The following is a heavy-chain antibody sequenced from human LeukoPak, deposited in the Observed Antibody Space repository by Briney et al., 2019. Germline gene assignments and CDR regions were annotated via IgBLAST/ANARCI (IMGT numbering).Heavy chain of an antibody. CDR2: INPNSGGT. Sequence: KVSCKASGYTFTGHYMHWVRQAPGQGLEWMGWINPNSGGTNYAQKFQGRVTMTRDTSISTAYMELSRLRSDDTAVYYCAMSGVLRYFDWLGYWGQGTLVTVSS. V-gene: IGHV1-2*02. CDR1: GYTFTGHY. CDR3: AMSGVLRYFDWLGY. D-gene: IGHD3-9*01. J-gene: IGHJ4*02.